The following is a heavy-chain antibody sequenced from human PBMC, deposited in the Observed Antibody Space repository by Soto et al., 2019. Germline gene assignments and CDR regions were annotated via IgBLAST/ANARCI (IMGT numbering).Heavy chain of an antibody. CDR1: GFTFSSYS. Sequence: GGSLRLSCAASGFTFSSYSMNWVRQAPGKGLEWVSYISSSSSTIYYADSVKSRITIKPDTSNNQLSLQLNSVTPDDTAVYYCAILIGNSWLDSWGQGTLVTVSP. CDR3: AILIGNSWLDS. V-gene: IGHV3-48*01. D-gene: IGHD3-16*01. J-gene: IGHJ5*01. CDR2: ISSSSSTI.